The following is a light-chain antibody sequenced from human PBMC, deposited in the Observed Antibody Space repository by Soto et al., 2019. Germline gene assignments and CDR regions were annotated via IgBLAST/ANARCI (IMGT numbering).Light chain of an antibody. V-gene: IGLV2-11*01. J-gene: IGLJ1*01. CDR1: SSDVGGYNY. CDR3: CSYAGSDTYV. CDR2: DVS. Sequence: QSVLTQPRSVSGSPGQSVTISCTGTSSDVGGYNYVSWYQHHPGKAPKLMIYDVSKRPSGVPDRFSGSKSGNTASLTISGLQAEDEADYYCCSYAGSDTYVFGTGTKLTVL.